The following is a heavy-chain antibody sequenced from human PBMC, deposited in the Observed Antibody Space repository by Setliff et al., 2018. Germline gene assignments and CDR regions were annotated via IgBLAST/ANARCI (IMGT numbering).Heavy chain of an antibody. J-gene: IGHJ6*03. CDR3: ARMSGFQYMDV. CDR1: GDSISSRRSY. CDR2: FYTSWST. Sequence: PSETLSLTCTVSGDSISSRRSYWGWFRQPAGKGLEWIGQFYTSWSTNYNPSLKIRVTISLDTSKNQFSLSLSSVTAADTAVYYCARMSGFQYMDVWGKGTTVTVSS. D-gene: IGHD3-3*01. V-gene: IGHV4-61*09.